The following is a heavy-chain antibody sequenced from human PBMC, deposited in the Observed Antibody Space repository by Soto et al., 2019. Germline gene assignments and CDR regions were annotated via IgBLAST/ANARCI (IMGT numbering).Heavy chain of an antibody. CDR1: GGTFSSYA. V-gene: IGHV1-69*13. D-gene: IGHD6-13*01. CDR2: IIPIFGTA. CDR3: AREYSSSYDHDAFDI. J-gene: IGHJ3*02. Sequence: GASVKVSCKASGGTFSSYAISWVRQAPGQGLEWMGGIIPIFGTANYAQKFQGRVTITADESTSTAYMELSRLRSDDTAVYYCAREYSSSYDHDAFDIWGQGTMVTVSS.